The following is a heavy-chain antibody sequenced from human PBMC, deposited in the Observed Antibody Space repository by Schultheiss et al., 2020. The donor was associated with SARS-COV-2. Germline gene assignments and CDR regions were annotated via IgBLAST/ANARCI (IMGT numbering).Heavy chain of an antibody. D-gene: IGHD6-6*01. CDR1: GYTFTGYY. CDR2: INPSGGST. Sequence: ASVKVSCKASGYTFTGYYMHWVRQAPGQGLEWMGIINPSGGSTSYAQKFQGRVTITADESTSTAYMELSSLRSEDTAVYYCARGGGIAARLGTEYFQHWGQGTLVTVSS. V-gene: IGHV1-46*01. CDR3: ARGGGIAARLGTEYFQH. J-gene: IGHJ1*01.